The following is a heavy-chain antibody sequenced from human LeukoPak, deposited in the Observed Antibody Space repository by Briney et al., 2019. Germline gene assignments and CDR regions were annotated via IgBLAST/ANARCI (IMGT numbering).Heavy chain of an antibody. CDR1: GGSFSGYY. V-gene: IGHV4-34*01. J-gene: IGHJ4*02. CDR2: INHSGST. CDR3: ARGSSVANDY. Sequence: SETLSLTCAVYGGSFSGYYWSWIRQPPGKGLEWIGEINHSGSTNYNPSLKSRVTISEDTSKSQFSLKLSSVTAADTAVYYCARGSSVANDYWGQGTLVTVSS. D-gene: IGHD6-19*01.